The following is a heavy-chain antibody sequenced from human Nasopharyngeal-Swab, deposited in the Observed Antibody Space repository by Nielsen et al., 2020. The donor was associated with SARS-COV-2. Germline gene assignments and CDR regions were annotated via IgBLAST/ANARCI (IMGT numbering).Heavy chain of an antibody. D-gene: IGHD6-19*01. CDR3: AKKYGTRGWYVGLDY. V-gene: IGHV3-23*01. J-gene: IGHJ4*02. Sequence: GESLTISCAASGFGFSAFAMSWVRPAPGKGLEWVSAAGGNDGSTFYADSVRGRFTISRDNSKNTLYLQMNSLRAEDTALYYCAKKYGTRGWYVGLDYWGQGTQVTVSS. CDR2: AGGNDGST. CDR1: GFGFSAFA.